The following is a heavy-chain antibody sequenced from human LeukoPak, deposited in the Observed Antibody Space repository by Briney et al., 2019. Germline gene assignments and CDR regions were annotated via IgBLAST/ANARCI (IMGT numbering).Heavy chain of an antibody. V-gene: IGHV1-46*01. J-gene: IGHJ4*02. CDR1: GYTFTSYY. D-gene: IGHD3-22*01. CDR2: INPSGGSA. CDR3: ARGLGSSGYYEY. Sequence: ASVKVSCKASGYTFTSYYIHWVRQAPGQGLEWMGIINPSGGSASYAQKFQGRVTMTRDTSTSAVYMELSSLRSEDTAVYYCARGLGSSGYYEYWGQGTLVTVSS.